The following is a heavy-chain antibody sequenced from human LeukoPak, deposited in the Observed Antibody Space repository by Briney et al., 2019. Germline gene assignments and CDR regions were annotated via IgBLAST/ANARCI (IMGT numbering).Heavy chain of an antibody. D-gene: IGHD3-22*01. CDR3: ANEDYSASSACLAY. CDR2: ISGSGGST. J-gene: IGHJ4*02. Sequence: GGSLRLSCAASGFTFSSYSMNWVRQAPGKGLEWVSAISGSGGSTYYADSAKGRFTISRDNSKNTLYLQMNSLRVEDTAVYYCANEDYSASSACLAYWGQGTLVTVSS. CDR1: GFTFSSYS. V-gene: IGHV3-23*01.